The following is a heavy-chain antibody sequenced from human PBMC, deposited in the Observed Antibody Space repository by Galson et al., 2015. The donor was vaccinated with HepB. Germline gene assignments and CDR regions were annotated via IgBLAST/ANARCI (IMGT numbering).Heavy chain of an antibody. J-gene: IGHJ4*02. D-gene: IGHD6-19*01. V-gene: IGHV3-30-3*01. CDR2: ISYDGSNK. CDR1: GFTFSSYA. Sequence: SLRLSCAASGFTFSSYAMHWVRQAPGKGLEWVAVISYDGSNKYYADSVKGRFTISRDNSKNTLYLQMNSLRAEDTAVYYCARVTPSSGWYGYADYWGQGTLVTVSS. CDR3: ARVTPSSGWYGYADY.